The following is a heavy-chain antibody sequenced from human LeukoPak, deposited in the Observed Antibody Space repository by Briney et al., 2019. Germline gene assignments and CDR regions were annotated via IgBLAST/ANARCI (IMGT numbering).Heavy chain of an antibody. CDR1: GYTFTNYG. CDR3: AREWKAAAVFDY. D-gene: IGHD6-13*01. Sequence: ASVKVSCKASGYTFTNYGVSWVRQAPGQGLEWMGWISAYNGYTNYAQKLQGRVTMTTDTSTSTVYMELRSLRSDDTAVYYCAREWKAAAVFDYWGQGTLVTVSS. J-gene: IGHJ4*02. CDR2: ISAYNGYT. V-gene: IGHV1-18*01.